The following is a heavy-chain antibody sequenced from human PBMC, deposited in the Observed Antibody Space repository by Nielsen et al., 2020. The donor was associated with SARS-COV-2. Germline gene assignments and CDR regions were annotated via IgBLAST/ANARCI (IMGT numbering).Heavy chain of an antibody. V-gene: IGHV3-74*01. J-gene: IGHJ4*02. CDR1: GFTFSSYG. CDR3: ARTGYSYGLPFDY. D-gene: IGHD5-18*01. Sequence: GESLKISCAASGFTFSSYGMHWVRQAPGKGLVWVSRINSDGSSTSYADSVKGRFTISRDNAKNTLYLQMNSLRAEDTAVYYCARTGYSYGLPFDYWGQGTLVTVSS. CDR2: INSDGSST.